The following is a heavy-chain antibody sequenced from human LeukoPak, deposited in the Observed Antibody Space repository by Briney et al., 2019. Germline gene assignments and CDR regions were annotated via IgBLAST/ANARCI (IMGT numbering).Heavy chain of an antibody. V-gene: IGHV3-20*04. D-gene: IGHD1-26*01. CDR3: ARTSDGNWFDP. CDR2: INWNGGNT. J-gene: IGHJ5*02. CDR1: GFTFDGYG. Sequence: GGSLRLSCAASGFTFDGYGMSWVRQGPGKGLEWVSGINWNGGNTGYADSAKGRFTIFRDNAKNSLYLEMDSLRVEDTALYYCARTSDGNWFDPWGQGTLVTVSS.